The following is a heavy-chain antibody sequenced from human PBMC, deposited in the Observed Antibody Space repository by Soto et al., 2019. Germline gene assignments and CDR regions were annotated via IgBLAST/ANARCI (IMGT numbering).Heavy chain of an antibody. Sequence: QLQLQESGPGLVKPSETLSLTYNVSGGSIGSSSYYWGWIRKPPGKGLEWIGSIYYSGSTYYNPSLKSRVTISVDTSKNQFSMKLSSVTAAHTAVYYCARHTPAISISDHWGQGTLVTVSS. CDR3: ARHTPAISISDH. CDR1: GGSIGSSSYY. J-gene: IGHJ4*02. CDR2: IYYSGST. V-gene: IGHV4-39*01. D-gene: IGHD2-15*01.